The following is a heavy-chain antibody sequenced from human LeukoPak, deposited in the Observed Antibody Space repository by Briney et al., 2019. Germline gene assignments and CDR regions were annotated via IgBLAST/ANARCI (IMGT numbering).Heavy chain of an antibody. J-gene: IGHJ5*02. CDR1: GYTFTSYG. V-gene: IGHV1-18*01. D-gene: IGHD2-15*01. CDR2: ISAYNGNT. CDR3: ARELYCSGGSCYSEVPWFDP. Sequence: GASVKVSCKASGYTFTSYGISWVRQAPGQGLEWMGWISAYNGNTNYAQKLQGRVTMTTDTSTSTAYMELRSLRSDDTAVYYCARELYCSGGSCYSEVPWFDPWGQGTLVTVSS.